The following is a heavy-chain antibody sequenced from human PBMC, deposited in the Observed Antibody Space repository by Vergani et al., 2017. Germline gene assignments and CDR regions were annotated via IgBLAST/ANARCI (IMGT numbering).Heavy chain of an antibody. CDR2: IYYSGST. V-gene: IGHV4-39*01. J-gene: IGHJ6*03. CDR1: GGSISSSSYY. Sequence: QLQLQESVPGLVKPSETLSLTCTVSGGSISSSSYYWGWIRQPPGKGLEWIGSIYYSGSTYYNPSLKSRVTISVDTSKNQFSLKLSSVTAADTAVYYCASTYIVNYYYYMDVWGKGTTVTVSS. CDR3: ASTYIVNYYYYMDV. D-gene: IGHD2-15*01.